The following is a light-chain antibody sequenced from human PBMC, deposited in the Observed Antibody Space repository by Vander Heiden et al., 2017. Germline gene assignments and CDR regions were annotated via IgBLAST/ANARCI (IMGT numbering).Light chain of an antibody. J-gene: IGLJ3*02. CDR3: QTWGTGIRV. Sequence: QLVLSQTPSASGSLGASVKLTCTLGSWHSTYAIAWHQQQPQKGPRYLMKLNSDGSHSKGDGIPDRFSGSSSGAKRYLTISILQSEDEADYYCQTWGTGIRVFGGGTKLTVL. CDR1: SWHSTYA. V-gene: IGLV4-69*01. CDR2: LNSDGSH.